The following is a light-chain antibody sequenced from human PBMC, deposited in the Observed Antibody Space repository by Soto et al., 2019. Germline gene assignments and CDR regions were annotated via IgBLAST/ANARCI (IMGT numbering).Light chain of an antibody. V-gene: IGKV3-11*01. CDR2: DAS. CDR3: QQRSNWPWT. Sequence: FVLTQSPGTLSLSPGEGATLSCRASQTVRNNYLAWYQQKPGQAPRLLIYDASNRATGIPARFSGSGSGTDFTLTISSLEPEDFAVYYCQQRSNWPWTFGQGTKVDIK. CDR1: QTVRNNY. J-gene: IGKJ1*01.